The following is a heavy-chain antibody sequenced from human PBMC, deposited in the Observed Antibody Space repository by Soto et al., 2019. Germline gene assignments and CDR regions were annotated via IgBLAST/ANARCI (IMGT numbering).Heavy chain of an antibody. Sequence: SETLSLTCTVSGGSISSSSYYWGWIRQPPGKGLEWIGSIYYSGSTYYNPSLKSRVTISVDTSKNQFSLKLSSVTAADTAVYYCARSPPYYDFWSGYYTGWYGYFDYWGQGTLVTVSS. CDR1: GGSISSSSYY. J-gene: IGHJ4*02. CDR3: ARSPPYYDFWSGYYTGWYGYFDY. D-gene: IGHD3-3*01. CDR2: IYYSGST. V-gene: IGHV4-39*01.